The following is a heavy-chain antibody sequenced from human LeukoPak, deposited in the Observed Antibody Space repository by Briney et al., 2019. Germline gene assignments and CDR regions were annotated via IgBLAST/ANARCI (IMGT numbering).Heavy chain of an antibody. D-gene: IGHD2-2*01. V-gene: IGHV1-69*04. CDR3: AVDGVVVPAATARGAFDI. CDR2: IIPILGIA. J-gene: IGHJ3*02. CDR1: GYTLTSYG. Sequence: SVKVSCKASGYTLTSYGISWVRQAPEQGLEWMGRIIPILGIANYAQKFQGRVTITADKSTSTAYMELRSLRSDDTAVYYCAVDGVVVPAATARGAFDIWGQGTMVTVSS.